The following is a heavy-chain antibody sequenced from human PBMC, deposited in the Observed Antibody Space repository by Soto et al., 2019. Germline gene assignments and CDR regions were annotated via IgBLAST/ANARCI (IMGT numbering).Heavy chain of an antibody. J-gene: IGHJ4*02. V-gene: IGHV3-30*04. CDR3: ARSYYDSSGYYLDY. D-gene: IGHD3-22*01. CDR2: ISYDGSNK. CDR1: GFTFSSYA. Sequence: GGSLRLSCAASGFTFSSYAMHWVRQAPGKGLEWVAVISYDGSNKYYADSVKGRFTISRDNSKNTLYLQMTSLRAEDTAVYYCARSYYDSSGYYLDYWGQGTLVTVSS.